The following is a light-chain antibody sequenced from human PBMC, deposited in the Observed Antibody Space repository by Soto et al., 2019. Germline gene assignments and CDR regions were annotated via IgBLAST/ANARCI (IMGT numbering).Light chain of an antibody. CDR2: DAS. V-gene: IGKV3-15*01. Sequence: EIVLTQSPSTLSVSPAECANLXKTTSQIVNRNLAWYQQKPGQAPRLLIYDASTRATDIPARFSGGGSGTEFTLTISSLQAEDFAVYYCQQYHNWPPTTFGQGTRLEIK. CDR1: QIVNRN. CDR3: QQYHNWPPTT. J-gene: IGKJ5*01.